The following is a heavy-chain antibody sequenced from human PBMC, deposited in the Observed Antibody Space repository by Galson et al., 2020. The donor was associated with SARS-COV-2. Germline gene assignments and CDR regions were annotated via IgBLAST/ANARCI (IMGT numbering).Heavy chain of an antibody. CDR1: GYTFTSYD. CDR2: MNPNSGNT. V-gene: IGHV1-8*01. Sequence: ASVKVSCKASGYTFTSYDINWVRQATGQGLEWMGWMNPNSGNTGYAQKFQGRVTMTRNTSISTAYMELSSLRSEDTAVYYCARECSSTSCEYGMDVWGQGTTVTVSS. D-gene: IGHD2-2*01. J-gene: IGHJ6*02. CDR3: ARECSSTSCEYGMDV.